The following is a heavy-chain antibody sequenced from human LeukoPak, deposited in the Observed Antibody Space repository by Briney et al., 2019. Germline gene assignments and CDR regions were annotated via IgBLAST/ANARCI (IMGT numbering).Heavy chain of an antibody. CDR2: IIPIFGTA. CDR3: ATSKYYYDSSGYYHPLSFDY. V-gene: IGHV1-69*13. Sequence: ASVKVSCKASGGTFSSYAISWVRQAPGQGLEWMGGIIPIFGTANYAQKFQGRVTITADESTSTAYMELSSLRSEDTAVYYCATSKYYYDSSGYYHPLSFDYWGQGTLVTVSS. J-gene: IGHJ4*02. CDR1: GGTFSSYA. D-gene: IGHD3-22*01.